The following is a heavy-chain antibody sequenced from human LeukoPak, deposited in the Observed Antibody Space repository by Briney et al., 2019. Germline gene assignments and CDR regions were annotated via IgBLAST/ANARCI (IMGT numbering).Heavy chain of an antibody. J-gene: IGHJ6*03. D-gene: IGHD6-13*01. Sequence: KASETLSLTCTVSGGSISSGDYYWSWIRQPPGKGLEWIGYIYYSGSTYYNPSLKSRVTISVDTSKNQFSLKLSSVTAADTAVYYCARGIAAAGTVLAYYYYYMDVWGKGTTVTVSS. V-gene: IGHV4-30-4*01. CDR1: GGSISSGDYY. CDR3: ARGIAAAGTVLAYYYYYMDV. CDR2: IYYSGST.